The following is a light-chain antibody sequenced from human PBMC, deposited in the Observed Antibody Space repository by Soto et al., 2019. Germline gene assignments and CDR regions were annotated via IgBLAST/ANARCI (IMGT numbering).Light chain of an antibody. CDR3: QHYHSFSRT. CDR1: DNIVHW. J-gene: IGKJ1*01. CDR2: KAA. Sequence: DIQMTQSPSTLSASVGDRVAITCRASDNIVHWVAWYQQKPGKAPKLLIYKAANLADEVPSRFAGSGSGTDFTLTITRLQPDDFATYYCQHYHSFSRTFGQGTKVDIK. V-gene: IGKV1-5*03.